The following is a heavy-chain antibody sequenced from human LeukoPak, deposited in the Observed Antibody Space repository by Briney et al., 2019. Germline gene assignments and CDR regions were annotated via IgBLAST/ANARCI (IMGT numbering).Heavy chain of an antibody. D-gene: IGHD6-19*01. J-gene: IGHJ4*02. CDR1: GFIFDDYA. Sequence: GGSLRLSCAASGFIFDDYAMHWVRQAPGKGLEGVSGISWHSGGIGYADSVKGRFTISRDNAKKSLYLQMNSLSAEDTALYYCAKDFYRAVAGSIGFWGQGILVTVSS. V-gene: IGHV3-9*01. CDR3: AKDFYRAVAGSIGF. CDR2: ISWHSGGI.